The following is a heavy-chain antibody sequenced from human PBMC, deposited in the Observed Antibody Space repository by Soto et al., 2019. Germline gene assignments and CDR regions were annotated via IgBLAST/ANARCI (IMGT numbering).Heavy chain of an antibody. V-gene: IGHV4-61*01. CDR3: ARYSSSLNWFDP. D-gene: IGHD6-13*01. J-gene: IGHJ5*02. CDR2: IYYSGST. CDR1: GGSVSSGSYY. Sequence: SETLSLTCTVSGGSVSSGSYYWSWIRQPPGKGLEWIGYIYYSGSTNYNPSLKSRVTISVDTSKNQFSLKLSSVTAADTAVYYCARYSSSLNWFDPWGQGTLVTGS.